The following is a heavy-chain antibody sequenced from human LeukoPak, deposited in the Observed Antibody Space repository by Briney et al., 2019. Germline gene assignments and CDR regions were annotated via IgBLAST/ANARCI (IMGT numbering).Heavy chain of an antibody. D-gene: IGHD2-15*01. V-gene: IGHV3-30-3*01. J-gene: IGHJ4*02. Sequence: GGSLRLSCAASGFAFSSDAMSWVRQAPGKGLEWVAVISYDGSNKYYADSVKGRFTISRDNSKNTLYLQMNSLRAEDTAVYYCARDVVVVAASNPGDCWGQGTLVTVSS. CDR2: ISYDGSNK. CDR1: GFAFSSDA. CDR3: ARDVVVVAASNPGDC.